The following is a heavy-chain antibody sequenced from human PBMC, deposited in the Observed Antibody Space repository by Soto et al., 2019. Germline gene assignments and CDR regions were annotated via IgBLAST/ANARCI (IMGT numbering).Heavy chain of an antibody. D-gene: IGHD4-17*01. CDR1: GFTFSSYA. J-gene: IGHJ4*02. CDR3: AKGRDYGGNYRDY. CDR2: ISGSGGTTYT. Sequence: GGSLRLSCAASGFTFSSYAMSWVRQAPGKGLEWVSAISGSGGTTYTYYADPVKGRFTISRDNSQNTLYLHMNSLRAEDTAVYYCAKGRDYGGNYRDYWGQGTLVTVSS. V-gene: IGHV3-23*01.